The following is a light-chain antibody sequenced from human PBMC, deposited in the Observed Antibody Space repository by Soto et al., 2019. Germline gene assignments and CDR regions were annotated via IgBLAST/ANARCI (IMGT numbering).Light chain of an antibody. Sequence: EIVLTQSPGTLSLSPGERATLSCRASQSVSSSYLAWYQQKPGQAPRLLIYGASSRATGIPDRFSGSGSGTDFTLTISRLEPEDCAVYCCQQYASSPPFAFGPGAKVDIK. CDR1: QSVSSSY. J-gene: IGKJ3*01. CDR3: QQYASSPPFA. V-gene: IGKV3-20*01. CDR2: GAS.